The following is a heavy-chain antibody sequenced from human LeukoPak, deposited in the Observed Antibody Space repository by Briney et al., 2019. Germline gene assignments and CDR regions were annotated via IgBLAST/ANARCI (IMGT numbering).Heavy chain of an antibody. CDR1: GFTSYSYW. D-gene: IGHD2-2*01. CDR3: AREVEEVPGAMGVYYYYYMDV. J-gene: IGHJ6*03. CDR2: INIDGSRI. V-gene: IGHV3-74*01. Sequence: GGSLRLSCAASGFTSYSYWMHWVRQAPGKGLVWVSRINIDGSRIDYADSVKGRFTMSRDIAKNTLYLQMNSLRADDTTVYYCAREVEEVPGAMGVYYYYYMDVWGKGTTVTVSS.